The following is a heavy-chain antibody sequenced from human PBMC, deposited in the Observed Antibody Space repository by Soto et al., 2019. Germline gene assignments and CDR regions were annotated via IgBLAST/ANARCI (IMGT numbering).Heavy chain of an antibody. CDR1: GGSLIGYC. D-gene: IGHD6-19*01. CDR2: INHSGST. V-gene: IGHV4-34*01. Sequence: SSVTLSLTCAVDGGSLIGYCWSWIRQPPGKGLEWIGEINHSGSTKYNPSLKSRVTMSVDTSKSQFSLKLTSVTAADTAVYYCARSKWLTYWGQGTLVTVSS. CDR3: ARSKWLTY. J-gene: IGHJ4*02.